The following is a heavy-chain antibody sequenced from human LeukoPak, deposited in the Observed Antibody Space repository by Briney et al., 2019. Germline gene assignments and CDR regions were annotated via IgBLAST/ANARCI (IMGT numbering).Heavy chain of an antibody. V-gene: IGHV1-2*02. Sequence: ASVKVSCKASGYSFTGYYMHWVRQAPGQGLEWMGWIDPNSGATNYAQKFQGRVTMTRDTSVSTAYMELDRLTSDDTAVYYCARDPGISGTTSWHFDYWGQGTLVTVSS. CDR2: IDPNSGAT. CDR3: ARDPGISGTTSWHFDY. D-gene: IGHD1-7*01. J-gene: IGHJ4*02. CDR1: GYSFTGYY.